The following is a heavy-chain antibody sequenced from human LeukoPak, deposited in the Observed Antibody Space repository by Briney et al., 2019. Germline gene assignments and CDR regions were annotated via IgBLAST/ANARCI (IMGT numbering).Heavy chain of an antibody. Sequence: GESLKISCKGSGYSFTSYWISWVRQMPGKGLEWMGRIDPSDSYTNYSPSFQGHVTISADKSISIAYLQWSSLKASDTAMYYCAREVSGYRDYWGQGTLVTVSS. D-gene: IGHD5-18*01. V-gene: IGHV5-10-1*01. J-gene: IGHJ4*02. CDR3: AREVSGYRDY. CDR2: IDPSDSYT. CDR1: GYSFTSYW.